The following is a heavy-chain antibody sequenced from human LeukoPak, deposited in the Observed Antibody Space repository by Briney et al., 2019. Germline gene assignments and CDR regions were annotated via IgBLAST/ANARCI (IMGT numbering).Heavy chain of an antibody. V-gene: IGHV3-74*01. D-gene: IGHD1-1*01. J-gene: IGHJ3*02. CDR1: GFTFSRYW. CDR2: VNIDVSDT. Sequence: GGSLRLSCAASGFTFSRYWMHWVRQAPGKGLVWVSHVNIDVSDTTYADSVMGRFTISRDNAKNTLFLQMNSLRVEDTAVYYCATGNGPAFHIWGQGTLVTVSS. CDR3: ATGNGPAFHI.